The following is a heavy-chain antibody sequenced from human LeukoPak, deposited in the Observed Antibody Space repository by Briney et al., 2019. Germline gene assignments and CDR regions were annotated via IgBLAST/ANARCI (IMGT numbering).Heavy chain of an antibody. J-gene: IGHJ3*02. Sequence: NPSQTLSLTCTVSGGSISSGSYYWSWIRQPAGKGLEWIGRIYTSGSTNYNPSLKSRVTISVDTSKNQFSLKLSSVTAADTAVYYCARDWADSSGFMWSHAFDIWGQGTMVTVSS. CDR2: IYTSGST. CDR1: GGSISSGSYY. V-gene: IGHV4-61*02. D-gene: IGHD3-22*01. CDR3: ARDWADSSGFMWSHAFDI.